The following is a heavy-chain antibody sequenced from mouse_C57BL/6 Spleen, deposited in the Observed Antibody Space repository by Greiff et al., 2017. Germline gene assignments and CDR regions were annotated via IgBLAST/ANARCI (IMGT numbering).Heavy chain of an antibody. CDR1: GYAFSSSW. CDR3: ARGDYDDY. Sequence: VQLQQSGPELVKPGASVKISCKASGYAFSSSWMNWVKQRPGKGLEWIGRIYPGDGDTNYNGKFKGKATLTADKSSSTAYMQLSSLTSEDSAVXFCARGDYDDYWGQGTTLTVSS. D-gene: IGHD2-4*01. V-gene: IGHV1-82*01. J-gene: IGHJ2*01. CDR2: IYPGDGDT.